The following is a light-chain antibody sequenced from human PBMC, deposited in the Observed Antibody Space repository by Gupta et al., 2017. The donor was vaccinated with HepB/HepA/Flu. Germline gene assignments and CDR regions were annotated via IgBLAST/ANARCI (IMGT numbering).Light chain of an antibody. Sequence: QSVLTQPPSVSGAPGQRVTISCTGSSSNIRAGYDVHWYQQLPGTAPKLLIYGNSNRPSGVPDRFSGSKSGTSASLAITGLQAEDEADYYCQSYDSSLMWVFGGGTKLTVL. CDR1: SSNIRAGYD. CDR2: GNS. V-gene: IGLV1-40*01. J-gene: IGLJ3*02. CDR3: QSYDSSLMWV.